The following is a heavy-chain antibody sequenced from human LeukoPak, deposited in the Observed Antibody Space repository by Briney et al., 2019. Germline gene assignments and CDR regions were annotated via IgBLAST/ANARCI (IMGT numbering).Heavy chain of an antibody. CDR3: ARDSTRYYDFWSDYYYYGMDV. CDR2: IIPIFGIA. Sequence: SVKVSCQASGGTFSSYAISWVRQAPGQGLEWMGRIIPIFGIANYAQKFQGRVTITADKSTSTAYMELSSLRSEDTAVYYCARDSTRYYDFWSDYYYYGMDVWGQGTTVTVSS. CDR1: GGTFSSYA. V-gene: IGHV1-69*04. J-gene: IGHJ6*02. D-gene: IGHD3-3*01.